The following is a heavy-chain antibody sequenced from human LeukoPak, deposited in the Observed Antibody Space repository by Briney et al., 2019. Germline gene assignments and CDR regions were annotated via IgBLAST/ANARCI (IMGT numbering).Heavy chain of an antibody. CDR3: ARQSAHPTYIAVAGEFDY. CDR2: IYYSGST. Sequence: SETLSLTCTASGGSISSYYWSWIRQPPGKGLEWIGYIYYSGSTNYNPSLKSRVTISVDTSKNQFSLKLSSVTAADTAVYYCARQSAHPTYIAVAGEFDYWGQGALVTVSS. D-gene: IGHD6-19*01. CDR1: GGSISSYY. V-gene: IGHV4-59*08. J-gene: IGHJ4*02.